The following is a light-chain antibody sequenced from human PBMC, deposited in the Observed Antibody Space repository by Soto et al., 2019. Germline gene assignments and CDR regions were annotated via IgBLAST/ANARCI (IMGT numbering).Light chain of an antibody. Sequence: QSALTQPPSVSAAPGQKVTISCSGSSSKIGKNYVSWYQQLPGTAPKLLIYENNKRPSGIPDRFSGSKSGTSATLGITGLQTGDEADYYCGTWDNSLSAGVFGGGTKVTVL. CDR3: GTWDNSLSAGV. V-gene: IGLV1-51*02. CDR2: ENN. J-gene: IGLJ2*01. CDR1: SSKIGKNY.